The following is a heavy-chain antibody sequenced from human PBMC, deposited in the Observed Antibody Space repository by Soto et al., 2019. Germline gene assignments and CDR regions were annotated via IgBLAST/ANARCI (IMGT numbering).Heavy chain of an antibody. CDR3: VTGRAAGSFDY. CDR1: GITFNTYG. Sequence: WGSLRLSCAASGITFNTYGIRFVRQSPWKWLEWVANIKQDGSEKYYVDSVRGRFTISNDNARNTVYLQMNSLRAEDTAVYYCVTGRAAGSFDYWGQGTLVTVSS. V-gene: IGHV3-7*03. J-gene: IGHJ4*02. CDR2: IKQDGSEK. D-gene: IGHD6-13*01.